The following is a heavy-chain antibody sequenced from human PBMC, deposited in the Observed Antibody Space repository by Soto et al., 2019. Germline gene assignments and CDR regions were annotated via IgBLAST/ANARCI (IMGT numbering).Heavy chain of an antibody. Sequence: LRLSCAASGFTFSSYGMHWVRQAPGKGLEWVAVISYDGSNKYYADSVKGRFTISRDNSKNTLYLQMNSLRAEDTAVYYCAKSASGYDTPDAFDIWGQGTMVTV. CDR3: AKSASGYDTPDAFDI. CDR2: ISYDGSNK. J-gene: IGHJ3*02. CDR1: GFTFSSYG. D-gene: IGHD5-12*01. V-gene: IGHV3-30*18.